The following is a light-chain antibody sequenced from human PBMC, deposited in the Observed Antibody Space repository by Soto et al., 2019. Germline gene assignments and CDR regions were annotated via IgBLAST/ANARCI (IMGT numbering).Light chain of an antibody. Sequence: EIVMTQSPATLSVSPGERATLSCRASQSVISNLAWYQQKPGQAPRLLIYGASSRATGFPDRFSGSGSGTDFTLTISGLEPEDSAVYYCQQYGSSSEITFGQGTRLEIK. V-gene: IGKV3-20*01. J-gene: IGKJ5*01. CDR1: QSVISN. CDR2: GAS. CDR3: QQYGSSSEIT.